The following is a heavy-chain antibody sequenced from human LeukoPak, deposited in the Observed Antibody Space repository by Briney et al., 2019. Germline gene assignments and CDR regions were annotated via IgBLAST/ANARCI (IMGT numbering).Heavy chain of an antibody. CDR2: ISGSGGSP. V-gene: IGHV3-23*01. D-gene: IGHD3-10*01. J-gene: IGHJ4*02. Sequence: AGGSLRLSCAASDFTFSDYAMSWVRHAPGKGLEGVSGISGSGGSPFYSDSVKGRFIISRDNSQNTVYLQMNSLRAEDTALYYCAKGKTHYYGPGDSWGQGTLVTVSS. CDR3: AKGKTHYYGPGDS. CDR1: DFTFSDYA.